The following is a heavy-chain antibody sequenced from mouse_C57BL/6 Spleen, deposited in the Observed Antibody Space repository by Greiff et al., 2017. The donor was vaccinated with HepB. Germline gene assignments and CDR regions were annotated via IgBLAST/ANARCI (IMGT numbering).Heavy chain of an antibody. CDR1: GYTFTSYW. J-gene: IGHJ3*01. CDR2: IDPSDSYT. CDR3: ARILQFAY. V-gene: IGHV1-59*01. Sequence: VKLQQPGAELVRPGTSVKLSCKASGYTFTSYWMHWVKQRPGQGLEWIGVIDPSDSYTNYNQKFKGKATLTVDTSSSTAYMQLSSLTSEDSAVYYCARILQFAYWGQGTLVTVSA.